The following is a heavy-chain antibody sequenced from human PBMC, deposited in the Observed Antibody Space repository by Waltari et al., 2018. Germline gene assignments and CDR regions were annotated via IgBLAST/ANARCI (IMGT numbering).Heavy chain of an antibody. CDR3: AVSPDTATSRAAFHF. CDR2: IYRSGVT. D-gene: IGHD5-18*01. Sequence: QVQLQESGPGLAKASQTLSLTCDVSGGSISNLNFYWSWIRQPAGKGLAWIGRIYRSGVTDYNPCLRGRATMFLDMSKNQFSLTVDSLIAADTAVYYCAVSPDTATSRAAFHFWGPGTTVSVSS. V-gene: IGHV4-61*02. CDR1: GGSISNLNFY. J-gene: IGHJ6*02.